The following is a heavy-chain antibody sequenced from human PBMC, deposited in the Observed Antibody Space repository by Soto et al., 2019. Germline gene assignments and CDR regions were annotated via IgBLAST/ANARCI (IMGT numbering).Heavy chain of an antibody. J-gene: IGHJ6*02. CDR2: IIPIFGTA. CDR1: GGTFSSYA. CDR3: ASRYCSSTSCSYYYYGMDV. D-gene: IGHD2-2*01. V-gene: IGHV1-69*06. Sequence: SVKVSCKASGGTFSSYAISWVLQAPGQGLEWMGGIIPIFGTANYAQKFQGRVTITADKSTSTAYMELSSLRSEDTAVYYCASRYCSSTSCSYYYYGMDVWGQGTTVTVSS.